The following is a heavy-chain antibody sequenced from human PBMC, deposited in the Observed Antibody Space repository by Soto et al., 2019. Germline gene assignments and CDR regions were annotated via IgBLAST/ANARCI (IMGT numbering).Heavy chain of an antibody. CDR1: GFTVSSNY. D-gene: IGHD2-21*01. J-gene: IGHJ4*02. CDR3: ASPNPQRGSGFLFDY. CDR2: IKSGDNA. Sequence: GGSLRLSCAASGFTVSSNYMGWVRQAPGKGLEWVSFIKSGDNAYYADSVRGRFTVSRHDSKNTLYLQMNSLRVEDTAVYYCASPNPQRGSGFLFDYWGQGTLVTVSS. V-gene: IGHV3-53*04.